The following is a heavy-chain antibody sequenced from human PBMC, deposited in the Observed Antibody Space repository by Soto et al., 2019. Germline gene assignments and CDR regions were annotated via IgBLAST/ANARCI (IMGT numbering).Heavy chain of an antibody. CDR3: ASGAAF. J-gene: IGHJ4*02. CDR2: INSDGSST. V-gene: IGHV3-74*01. D-gene: IGHD6-25*01. Sequence: EVQLVESGGGLVQPGGSLRLSCAASGFTLSSNWMHWVHQIPGNGLLWVSRINSDGSSTSYADSVAGRFTVSRDNPRRTLYLQMSSMRVEDMAVYYCASGAAFRGQGIVVSVPS. CDR1: GFTLSSNW.